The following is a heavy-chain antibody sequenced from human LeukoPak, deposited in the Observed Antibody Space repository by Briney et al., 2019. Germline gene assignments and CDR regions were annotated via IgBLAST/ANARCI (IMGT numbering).Heavy chain of an antibody. V-gene: IGHV4-59*01. CDR3: ARGGYYDTSGYDY. CDR2: IYYSGST. J-gene: IGHJ4*02. CDR1: GGSISSYY. Sequence: SETLSLTCSVSGGSISSYYWSWIRQPPGKGLEWIGYIYYSGSTKYNPSLESRVTISVDTSKSQFSLKLSSVTTADTAVYYCARGGYYDTSGYDYWGQGTLVTVSS. D-gene: IGHD3-22*01.